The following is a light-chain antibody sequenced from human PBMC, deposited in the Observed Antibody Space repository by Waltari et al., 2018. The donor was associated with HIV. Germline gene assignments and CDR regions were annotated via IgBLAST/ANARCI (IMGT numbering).Light chain of an antibody. CDR2: SDN. CDR1: TSNIGQNT. CDR3: AAWDDSLNGGV. Sequence: QSVLTQPPSASGTPGQRVSISCSGSTSNIGQNTVNWYQQFPGSAPKLLIHSDNQRPSGVPDRFSGSKSGTSASLAISGLQSEDEADYYCAAWDDSLNGGVFGGGTKLTVL. J-gene: IGLJ3*02. V-gene: IGLV1-44*01.